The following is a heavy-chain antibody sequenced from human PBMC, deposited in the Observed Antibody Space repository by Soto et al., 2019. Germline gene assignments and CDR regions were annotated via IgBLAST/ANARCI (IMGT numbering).Heavy chain of an antibody. V-gene: IGHV1-69*13. Sequence: GASVKVSCKASGATFSSYAISWVRQAPGQGLEWMGGIIPIFGTANYAQKFQGRVTITADESTSTAYMELSSLRSEDTAVYYCASYALGIAAAPDYWGQGTLVAVSS. CDR2: IIPIFGTA. CDR1: GATFSSYA. J-gene: IGHJ4*02. CDR3: ASYALGIAAAPDY. D-gene: IGHD6-13*01.